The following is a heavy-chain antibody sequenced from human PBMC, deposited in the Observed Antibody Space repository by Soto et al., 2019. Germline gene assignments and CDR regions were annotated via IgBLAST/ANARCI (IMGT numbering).Heavy chain of an antibody. Sequence: QVQLVQSGAEVKKPGASVKVSCMASGYTFTGYYMHWVRQAPGQGLEWMGWINPNSGGTNYAQKFQGRVTMTRDTSISTAYMELSRLRSDDTAVYYCAREGWYGDYYYGMDVWGQGTTVTVSS. CDR1: GYTFTGYY. V-gene: IGHV1-2*02. D-gene: IGHD6-19*01. CDR2: INPNSGGT. CDR3: AREGWYGDYYYGMDV. J-gene: IGHJ6*02.